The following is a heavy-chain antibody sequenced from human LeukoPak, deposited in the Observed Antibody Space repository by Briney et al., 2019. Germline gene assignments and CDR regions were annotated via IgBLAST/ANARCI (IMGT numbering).Heavy chain of an antibody. CDR1: GFTFSSYA. J-gene: IGHJ4*02. Sequence: GGSLRLSCAASGFTFSSYAMSWVRQAPGKGLEWVSAISGSGGSTYYADSVKGRFAISRDNSKNTLYLQMNSLRAEDTAVYYCAKAGGLRWSYFDYWGQGTLVTVSS. CDR2: ISGSGGST. CDR3: AKAGGLRWSYFDY. D-gene: IGHD4-23*01. V-gene: IGHV3-23*01.